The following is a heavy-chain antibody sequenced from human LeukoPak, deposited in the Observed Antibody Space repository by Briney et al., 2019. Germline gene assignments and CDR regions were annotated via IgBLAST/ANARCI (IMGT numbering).Heavy chain of an antibody. D-gene: IGHD3-10*01. CDR3: ARRARLSGITFVRGALYYFDY. V-gene: IGHV4-31*03. CDR1: GGSISSGGYY. J-gene: IGHJ4*02. Sequence: SETLSLTCTVSGGSISSGGYYWSWIRQHPGKGLEWIGYIYYSGSTYYNPSLKSRVTISVDTSKNQFSLKLSSVTAADTAVYYCARRARLSGITFVRGALYYFDYWGQGTLVTVSS. CDR2: IYYSGST.